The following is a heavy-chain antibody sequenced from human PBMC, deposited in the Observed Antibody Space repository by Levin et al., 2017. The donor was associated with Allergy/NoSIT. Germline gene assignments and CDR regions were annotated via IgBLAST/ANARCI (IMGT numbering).Heavy chain of an antibody. CDR1: GFAVSDNY. D-gene: IGHD5-18*01. J-gene: IGHJ4*02. Sequence: GESLKISCAASGFAVSDNYMSWVRQAPGKGLEWVSIIYNDGRTYYTDSVKGRFTISKDTSENRLYLQMNSLRAEDTAVYYCARDTGMAIHAYWGQGTLVTVSS. V-gene: IGHV3-53*01. CDR2: IYNDGRT. CDR3: ARDTGMAIHAY.